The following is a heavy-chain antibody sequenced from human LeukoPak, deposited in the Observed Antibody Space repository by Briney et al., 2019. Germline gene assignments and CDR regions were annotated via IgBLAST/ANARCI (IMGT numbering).Heavy chain of an antibody. V-gene: IGHV1-69*04. Sequence: SVKVSCKASGGTFSSYAISWVRQAPGQGLEWMGRIIPILGIANYAQKFQGRVTITADKSTSTAYMELSSLRSEDTAVYYCARGTRFGYYDSSGEVWGQGTTVTVSS. CDR1: GGTFSSYA. CDR3: ARGTRFGYYDSSGEV. D-gene: IGHD3-22*01. J-gene: IGHJ6*02. CDR2: IIPILGIA.